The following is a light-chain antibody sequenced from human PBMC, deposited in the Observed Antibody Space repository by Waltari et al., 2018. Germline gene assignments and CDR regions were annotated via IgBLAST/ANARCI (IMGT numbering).Light chain of an antibody. J-gene: IGKJ3*01. Sequence: DIQMTQSPSSLSASVGDRVTITCRASQSISSYLNWYQQKPGKAPKLLIYAASSLQSGVPSRFSGSGSGTEFTLTISSLQPEDFATYYCQQSYSTPETFGPGTKVDIK. CDR2: AAS. CDR3: QQSYSTPET. CDR1: QSISSY. V-gene: IGKV1-39*01.